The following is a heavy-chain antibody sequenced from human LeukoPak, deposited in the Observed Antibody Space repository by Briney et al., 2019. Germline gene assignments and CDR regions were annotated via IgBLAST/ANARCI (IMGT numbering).Heavy chain of an antibody. CDR3: ARAGWYELPRYAFDI. CDR2: ISAYNGYT. V-gene: IGHV1-18*01. CDR1: GYTFTSYG. J-gene: IGHJ3*02. D-gene: IGHD6-19*01. Sequence: ASVKVSCKASGYTFTSYGISWVRQAPGQGLEWMGWISAYNGYTNYAQKLQGRVTITTDTSTSTAYMELRSLRSDDTAVYYCARAGWYELPRYAFDIWGQGTMVTISS.